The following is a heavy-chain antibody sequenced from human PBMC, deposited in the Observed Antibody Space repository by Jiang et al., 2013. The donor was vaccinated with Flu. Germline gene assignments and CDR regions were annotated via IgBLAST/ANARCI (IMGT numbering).Heavy chain of an antibody. CDR3: ARGLRESGSGYNVYYYGLDV. V-gene: IGHV3-30*03. J-gene: IGHJ6*02. Sequence: LESGGGVVQPGRSLRLSCAASGFTFSSYAMHWVRQAPGKGLEWVAVVSYDGRNKYYVDSVKGRFTISRDNSKNTVYLQMNSLRADDTAVYYCARGLRESGSGYNVYYYGLDVWGQGTTVTVSS. CDR1: GFTFSSYA. D-gene: IGHD3-22*01. CDR2: VSYDGRNK.